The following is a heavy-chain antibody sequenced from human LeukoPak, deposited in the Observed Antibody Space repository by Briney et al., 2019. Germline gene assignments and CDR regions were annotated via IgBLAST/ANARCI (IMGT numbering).Heavy chain of an antibody. J-gene: IGHJ4*02. CDR3: ARVSSDSSGYPLDY. D-gene: IGHD3-22*01. CDR1: GGSISSYY. CDR2: IYYSGST. V-gene: IGHV4-59*01. Sequence: ASETLSLTCTVSGGSISSYYWSWIRQSPGKGLEWIGYIYYSGSTNYNPSLKSRVTISVDTSKNQFSLKLSSVTAADTAVYYCARVSSDSSGYPLDYWGQGTLVTVSS.